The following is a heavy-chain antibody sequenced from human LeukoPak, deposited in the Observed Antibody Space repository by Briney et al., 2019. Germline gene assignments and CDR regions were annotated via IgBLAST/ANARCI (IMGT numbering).Heavy chain of an antibody. J-gene: IGHJ2*01. Sequence: SETLSLTCTASSGSISNYDWSWIRQPAGKGLEWIGRIYTSGSTNYNPSLKSRVTMSVDTSKKHFSLKLSSVTAADTAAYYCARLTSSWYQDWYFDLWGRGTLVTVSS. V-gene: IGHV4-4*07. CDR3: ARLTSSWYQDWYFDL. CDR1: SGSISNYD. D-gene: IGHD6-13*01. CDR2: IYTSGST.